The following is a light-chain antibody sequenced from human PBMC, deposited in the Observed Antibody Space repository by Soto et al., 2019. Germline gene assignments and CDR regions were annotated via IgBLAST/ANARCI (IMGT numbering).Light chain of an antibody. J-gene: IGKJ4*01. CDR1: QSVSSD. CDR2: DVS. Sequence: VLTQSPDTLSLSPGGSATLSCRASQSVSSDLAWSQQRPGQALRLLIYDVSKRATGIPARFSGSGSRTDFTLTRTSLEPEDFAIYFCHQRRNWPLTFGGGTKLEIK. CDR3: HQRRNWPLT. V-gene: IGKV3-11*01.